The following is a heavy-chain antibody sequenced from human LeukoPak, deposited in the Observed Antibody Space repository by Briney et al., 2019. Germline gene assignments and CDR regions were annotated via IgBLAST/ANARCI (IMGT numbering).Heavy chain of an antibody. CDR2: INHSGST. CDR1: GGSFSGYY. D-gene: IGHD6-13*01. J-gene: IGHJ6*03. Sequence: PSETLSLTCAVYGGSFSGYYWSWIRQPPGKGLEWIGEINHSGSTNYNPSLKSRVTISVDTSKNQFSLKLSSVTAADTAVYYCARGVYSSSYYYYYYMDVWGKGTTVTVSS. CDR3: ARGVYSSSYYYYYYMDV. V-gene: IGHV4-34*01.